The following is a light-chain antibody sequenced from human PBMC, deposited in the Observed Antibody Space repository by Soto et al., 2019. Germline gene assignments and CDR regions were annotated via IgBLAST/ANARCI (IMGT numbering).Light chain of an antibody. Sequence: QSVLTQPASVSGSPGQSITISCTGTSSDVGSYNLVSWYQQHPGKAPKLIIYEDSKRPSGVSNRFSGSKSGNTASLTISGLQIGDEADYYCCSYADSSTYVFGTGTKVTVL. V-gene: IGLV2-23*01. CDR3: CSYADSSTYV. CDR2: EDS. CDR1: SSDVGSYNL. J-gene: IGLJ1*01.